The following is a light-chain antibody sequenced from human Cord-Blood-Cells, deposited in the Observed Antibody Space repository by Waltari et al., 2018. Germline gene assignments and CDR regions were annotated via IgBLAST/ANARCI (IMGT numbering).Light chain of an antibody. Sequence: QSALTQPASVSGSPGQSITISCTGTSSDVGGYNYVSWYQQHPGKAPTLMIYDVSNRPSGVSTLFSGSKSGNTASLTISGLQAEDEADYYCSSYTSSSTLVFGGGTKLTVL. V-gene: IGLV2-14*01. CDR2: DVS. CDR3: SSYTSSSTLV. J-gene: IGLJ2*01. CDR1: SSDVGGYNY.